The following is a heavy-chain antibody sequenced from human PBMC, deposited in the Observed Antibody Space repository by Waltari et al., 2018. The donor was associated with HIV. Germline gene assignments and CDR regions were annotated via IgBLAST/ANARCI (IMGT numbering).Heavy chain of an antibody. CDR1: GYTFTGYY. D-gene: IGHD6-13*01. CDR3: ARGQAGIAAHYYYYGMDV. J-gene: IGHJ6*02. Sequence: QVQLVQSGAEVKQPGASVKDSCQASGYTFTGYYLHWVRQATGQGLEWMGWINPNSGGTNYAQKFQGRVTMTRDTSINTAYMELSRLRSDDTAVYYCARGQAGIAAHYYYYGMDVWGQGTTVTVSS. V-gene: IGHV1-2*02. CDR2: INPNSGGT.